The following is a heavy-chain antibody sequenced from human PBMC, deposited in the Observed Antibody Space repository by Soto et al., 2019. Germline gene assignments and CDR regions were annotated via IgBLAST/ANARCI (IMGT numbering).Heavy chain of an antibody. J-gene: IGHJ4*02. V-gene: IGHV4-61*01. CDR3: ARVNTAMVYYFDY. D-gene: IGHD5-18*01. CDR1: GGSVSSGSYY. Sequence: SETLSLTCTVSGGSVSSGSYYWSWIRQPPGKGLEWIGYIYYSGSTNYNPSLKSRVTISVDTSKNQFSLKLSSVTAADTAVYYCARVNTAMVYYFDYWGQGTLVTVSS. CDR2: IYYSGST.